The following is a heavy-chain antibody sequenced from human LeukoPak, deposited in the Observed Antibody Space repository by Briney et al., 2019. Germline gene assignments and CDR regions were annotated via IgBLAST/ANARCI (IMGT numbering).Heavy chain of an antibody. J-gene: IGHJ6*03. D-gene: IGHD6-13*01. CDR2: ISYDGSNK. CDR3: AKDSGDSSWLHYYYYYYMDV. Sequence: SGGSLRLSCAASGFTFSSYAMHWVRQPPGKGLEWVAVISYDGSNKYYADSVKGRFTISRDNSKNTLYLQMNSLRADDTAVYYCAKDSGDSSWLHYYYYYYMDVWGKGTTVTISS. V-gene: IGHV3-30*04. CDR1: GFTFSSYA.